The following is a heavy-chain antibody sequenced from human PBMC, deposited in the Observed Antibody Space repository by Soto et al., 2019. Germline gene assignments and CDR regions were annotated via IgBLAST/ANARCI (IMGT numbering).Heavy chain of an antibody. CDR2: ISYDGSNK. CDR3: ARDGDSSSWQRTEYFQH. J-gene: IGHJ1*01. Sequence: GGSLRLSCAASGFTFSSYAMHWVRQAPGKGLEWVAVISYDGSNKYYADSVKGRFTISRDNSKNTLYLQMNSLRAEDTAVYYCARDGDSSSWQRTEYFQHWGQGTLVTVSS. V-gene: IGHV3-30-3*01. D-gene: IGHD6-13*01. CDR1: GFTFSSYA.